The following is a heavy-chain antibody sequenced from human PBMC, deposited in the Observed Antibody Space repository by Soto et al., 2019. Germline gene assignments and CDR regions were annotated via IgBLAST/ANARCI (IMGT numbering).Heavy chain of an antibody. J-gene: IGHJ2*01. CDR3: ARARHGAKLGIIDPADWYFDL. V-gene: IGHV1-69*12. Sequence: QVQLVQSGAEVKKPGSSVKVSCKASGGTFSSYAISWVRQAPGQGLEWMGGIIPIFGTANYAQKFQGRVTITADDTTSTGYMEMSSLRSEDTAVYYFARARHGAKLGIIDPADWYFDLWGRGTLVTVSS. CDR1: GGTFSSYA. D-gene: IGHD7-27*01. CDR2: IIPIFGTA.